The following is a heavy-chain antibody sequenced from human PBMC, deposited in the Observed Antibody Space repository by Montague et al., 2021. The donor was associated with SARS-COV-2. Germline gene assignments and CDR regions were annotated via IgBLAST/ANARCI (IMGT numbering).Heavy chain of an antibody. V-gene: IGHV4-39*01. CDR2: IYYSGST. J-gene: IGHJ4*01. CDR3: ARHLFSFSDSGTLGYFDY. Sequence: SETLSLICDVSGVSINNNNYYWGWIRQPPGKGLEWIGTIYYSGSTYYNPSLKSRVTISVDTSKNQFSLRVRSVTAADTAVYYCARHLFSFSDSGTLGYFDYWGHGTLVAVSS. D-gene: IGHD3-10*01. CDR1: GVSINNNNYY.